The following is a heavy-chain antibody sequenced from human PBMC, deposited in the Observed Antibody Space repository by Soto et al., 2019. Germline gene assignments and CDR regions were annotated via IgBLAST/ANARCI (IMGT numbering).Heavy chain of an antibody. Sequence: SETLSLTCAVYGGSFSGYYWSWIRQPPGKGLEWIGEINHSGSTNYNPSLKSRVTISVDTSKNQFSLKLSSVTAADTAVYYCATRRGYYYGSGHPPYYYGMDVWGQGTTVTVSS. V-gene: IGHV4-34*01. CDR3: ATRRGYYYGSGHPPYYYGMDV. D-gene: IGHD3-10*01. CDR1: GGSFSGYY. CDR2: INHSGST. J-gene: IGHJ6*02.